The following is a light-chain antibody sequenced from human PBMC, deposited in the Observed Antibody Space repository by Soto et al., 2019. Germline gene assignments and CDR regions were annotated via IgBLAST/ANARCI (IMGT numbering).Light chain of an antibody. Sequence: IQMTQSPSTLSASVGDRVTITCRASQSLGGWLAWYQQKPGKAPKLLIYKASSLETGVPSRFSGSGSGTEFTLTISSLQPDDFVTYYCQQYNGYSRTFGQGTKVEIK. CDR3: QQYNGYSRT. CDR2: KAS. J-gene: IGKJ1*01. V-gene: IGKV1-5*03. CDR1: QSLGGW.